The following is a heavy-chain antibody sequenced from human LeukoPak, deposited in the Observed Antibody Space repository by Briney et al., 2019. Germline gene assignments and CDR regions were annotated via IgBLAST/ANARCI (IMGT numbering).Heavy chain of an antibody. CDR1: GFTFSNHG. CDR2: ISGRGGNT. V-gene: IGHV3-23*01. D-gene: IGHD2-8*02. CDR3: TTYRQVLLPFES. Sequence: GGTLRLSCAASGFTFSNHGMNWVRQTPGKGLEWISAISGRGGNTYYADSVRGRFTISRDNSKSTLSLQMNSLRAEDTAIYYCTTYRQVLLPFESWGQGTLVTVSS. J-gene: IGHJ4*02.